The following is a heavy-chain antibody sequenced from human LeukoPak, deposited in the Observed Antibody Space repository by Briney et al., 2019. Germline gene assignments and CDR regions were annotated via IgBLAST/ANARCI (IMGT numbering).Heavy chain of an antibody. CDR2: IIPIFGTA. CDR1: GGTFSSYA. Sequence: SVKVSCKASGGTFSSYAISWVRQAPGQGLEWMGGIIPIFGTANYAQKFQGRVTITTDESTSTAYMELSSLRSEDTAVYYCARENRFVLRSLGVVIGFDPWGQGTLVTVSS. J-gene: IGHJ5*02. V-gene: IGHV1-69*05. D-gene: IGHD3-3*01. CDR3: ARENRFVLRSLGVVIGFDP.